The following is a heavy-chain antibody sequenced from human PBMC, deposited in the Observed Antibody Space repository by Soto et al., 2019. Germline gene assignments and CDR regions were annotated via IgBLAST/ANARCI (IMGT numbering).Heavy chain of an antibody. Sequence: GGSLRLSCAASGFTFNTHWMHWVRQAPGKGLVWVSRINSDGSITDYADPVKGRFSISRDNPRNTLYLQMNSLSPEDTAVYYCARAMTSVGAAAKGDFWGQGTLVTVSS. CDR3: ARAMTSVGAAAKGDF. V-gene: IGHV3-74*01. D-gene: IGHD1-26*01. J-gene: IGHJ4*02. CDR1: GFTFNTHW. CDR2: INSDGSIT.